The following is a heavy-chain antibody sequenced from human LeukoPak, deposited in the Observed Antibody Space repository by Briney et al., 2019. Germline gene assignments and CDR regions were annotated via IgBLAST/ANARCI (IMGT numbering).Heavy chain of an antibody. CDR2: IYYSGST. V-gene: IGHV4-59*01. J-gene: IGHJ4*02. Sequence: PSETLSLTCTVSVGSISSYYWSWIRQPPGKGLEWIGYIYYSGSTNYNPSLKSRVTISVDTSKNQFSLKLSSVTAADTAVYYCARGGSRARLYYFDYWGQGTLVTVSS. CDR1: VGSISSYY. CDR3: ARGGSRARLYYFDY. D-gene: IGHD1-26*01.